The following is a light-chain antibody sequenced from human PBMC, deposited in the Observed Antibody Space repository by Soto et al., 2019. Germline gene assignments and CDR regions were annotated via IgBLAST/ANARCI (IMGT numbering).Light chain of an antibody. J-gene: IGKJ2*01. CDR2: DAT. V-gene: IGKV3-11*01. CDR3: QQRYNWPPYT. Sequence: EIVLTQSPATLSLSPGERATLSCRASQTVSSYLAWYQQKPGQAPRLLIYDATNRATRIPARFSGSGSGTDFTLTISSLEPEDFAVYYCQQRYNWPPYTFGQGTKLEIK. CDR1: QTVSSY.